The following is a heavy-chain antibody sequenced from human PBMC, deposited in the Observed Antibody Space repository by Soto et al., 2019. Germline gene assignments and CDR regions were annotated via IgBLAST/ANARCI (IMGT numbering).Heavy chain of an antibody. J-gene: IGHJ3*02. CDR2: IYYSGST. Sequence: SETLSLTCTVSGGSISSSSYYWGWIRQPPGKGLEWIGSIYYSGSTYYNPSLKSRVTISVDTSKNQFSLKLSSVTAADTAVYYCARRSSSGCYLYAFDIWGQGTMVTVSS. CDR3: ARRSSSGCYLYAFDI. D-gene: IGHD6-19*01. V-gene: IGHV4-39*01. CDR1: GGSISSSSYY.